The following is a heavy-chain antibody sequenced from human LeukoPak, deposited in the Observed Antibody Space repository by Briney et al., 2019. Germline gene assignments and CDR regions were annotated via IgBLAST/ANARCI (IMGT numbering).Heavy chain of an antibody. J-gene: IGHJ4*02. CDR1: EFTFSNYA. Sequence: GGSLRLSCAASEFTFSNYAIHWVRQAPGKGLEWVALLSSDGNNKYYADSVRGRFTISRVNSKNTLDLQMNGLRLEDTAVYHCARGRYGSGSFSPGDYWGQGTLVTVSS. CDR2: LSSDGNNK. D-gene: IGHD3-10*01. V-gene: IGHV3-30*04. CDR3: ARGRYGSGSFSPGDY.